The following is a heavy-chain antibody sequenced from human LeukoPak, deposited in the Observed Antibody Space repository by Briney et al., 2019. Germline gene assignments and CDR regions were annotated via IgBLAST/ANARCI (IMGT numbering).Heavy chain of an antibody. V-gene: IGHV3-23*01. J-gene: IGHJ4*02. CDR1: GFTFRNYG. CDR3: APDLRGAAWSLDY. D-gene: IGHD2-15*01. Sequence: GRSLRPSCAASGFTFRNYGMRWVRQAPGKRLEWVSVVSDGCSSAYYTDSVKGRFTISRDNSKNTLYLQMNSLRAEDTAVYYCAPDLRGAAWSLDYWGQGTLVTVSS. CDR2: VSDGCSSA.